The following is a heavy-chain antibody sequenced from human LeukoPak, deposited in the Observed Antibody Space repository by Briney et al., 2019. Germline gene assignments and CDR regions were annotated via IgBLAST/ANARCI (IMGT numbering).Heavy chain of an antibody. J-gene: IGHJ4*02. D-gene: IGHD6-13*01. CDR1: GLTVSSNY. CDR3: ARGGGYSSPSYDY. V-gene: IGHV3-53*01. CDR2: IYSDGST. Sequence: GGSLRLSCAASGLTVSSNYVTWVRQVRGKGLEWVSVIYSDGSTYYADSVKGRFTISRDNSKNTLYLQMNSLRAEDTAVYYCARGGGYSSPSYDYWGQGTLVTVSS.